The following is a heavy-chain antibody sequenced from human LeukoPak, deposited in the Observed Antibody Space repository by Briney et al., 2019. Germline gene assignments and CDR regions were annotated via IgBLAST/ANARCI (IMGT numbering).Heavy chain of an antibody. D-gene: IGHD2-2*01. CDR1: GGSISSYY. CDR2: ISSSGSTI. CDR3: ARDPCSTSCRNWFDP. J-gene: IGHJ5*02. Sequence: PSETLSLTCTVSGGSISSYYWSWIRQAPGKGLEWVSYISSSGSTIYYADSVKGRFTISRDNAKNSLYLQMNSLRAEDTAVYYCARDPCSTSCRNWFDPWGQGTLVTVSS. V-gene: IGHV3-11*04.